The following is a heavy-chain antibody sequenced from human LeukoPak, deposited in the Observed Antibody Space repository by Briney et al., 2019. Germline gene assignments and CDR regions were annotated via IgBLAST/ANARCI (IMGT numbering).Heavy chain of an antibody. CDR2: ISTGSSYI. CDR3: ARDRSPIAADGMDV. V-gene: IGHV3-21*01. Sequence: PGGSLRLSCAASGFTFSSYSMNWVRQAPGKGLEWVSSISTGSSYIYYADSVKGRFTISRDNAKNSLYLQMNSLRAEDTAVFYCARDRSPIAADGMDVWGRGTTVTVSS. J-gene: IGHJ6*02. CDR1: GFTFSSYS. D-gene: IGHD6-25*01.